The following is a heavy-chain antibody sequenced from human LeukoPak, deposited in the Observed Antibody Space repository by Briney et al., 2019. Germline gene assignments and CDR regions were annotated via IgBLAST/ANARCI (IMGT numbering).Heavy chain of an antibody. D-gene: IGHD2-2*02. CDR1: GVSISSSSYY. CDR2: IYYSGST. J-gene: IGHJ6*03. Sequence: PSETLCLSCTASGVSISSSSYYWGWLGQPQGMGLVWVGSIYYSGSTYYNPSLKSRVTISVDTSKNQFSLKLSSVTAADTAVYYCARERPIPYYMDVWGKGTTVTVSS. CDR3: ARERPIPYYMDV. V-gene: IGHV4-39*07.